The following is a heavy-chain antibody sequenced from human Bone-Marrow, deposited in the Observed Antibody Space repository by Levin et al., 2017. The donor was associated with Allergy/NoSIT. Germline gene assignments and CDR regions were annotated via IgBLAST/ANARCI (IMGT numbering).Heavy chain of an antibody. CDR1: GLTSKTFG. Sequence: QSGGSLRLSCAAPGLTSKTFGMFWVRQAPGKGLEWVAGISNDGSKTYYADSVKGRFTISRDNSKNMQDLQMNSLRTEDTAVYHCTLTFSGGGSGTFPSYFDLWGQGTLVTVSS. CDR3: TLTFSGGGSGTFPSYFDL. CDR2: ISNDGSKT. D-gene: IGHD3-10*01. V-gene: IGHV3-30*03. J-gene: IGHJ4*02.